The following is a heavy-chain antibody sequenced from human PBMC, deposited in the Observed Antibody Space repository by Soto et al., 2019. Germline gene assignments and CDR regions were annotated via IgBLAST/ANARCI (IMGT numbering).Heavy chain of an antibody. CDR3: AREEAATQDIYYYYYYHGMDV. D-gene: IGHD2-15*01. Sequence: ASVKVSCKASGGTFSSYAISWVRQAPGQGLEWMGGIIPIFGTANYAQKFQGRVTITADESTSTAYMELSSLRSEDTAVYYCAREEAATQDIYYYYYYHGMDVWGQGTTVTVSS. CDR2: IIPIFGTA. CDR1: GGTFSSYA. J-gene: IGHJ6*02. V-gene: IGHV1-69*13.